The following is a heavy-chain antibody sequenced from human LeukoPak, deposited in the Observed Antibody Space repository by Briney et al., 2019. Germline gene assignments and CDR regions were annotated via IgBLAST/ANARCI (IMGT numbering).Heavy chain of an antibody. D-gene: IGHD3-10*01. CDR3: AKSGLLWFGESSPSHYFDY. V-gene: IGHV3-23*01. CDR1: GFTFSSYA. J-gene: IGHJ4*02. Sequence: PGGSLRLSCAASGFTFSSYAMSWVRQAPGKGLEWVSAISGSGGSTYYADSVKGRFTISRDNSKNTLYLQMNSLRAEDTAVYYCAKSGLLWFGESSPSHYFDYWGQGTLVTVSS. CDR2: ISGSGGST.